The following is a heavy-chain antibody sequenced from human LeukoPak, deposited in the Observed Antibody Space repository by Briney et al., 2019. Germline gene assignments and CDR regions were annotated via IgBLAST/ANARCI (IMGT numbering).Heavy chain of an antibody. D-gene: IGHD2-15*01. J-gene: IGHJ4*02. Sequence: GGSLRLSCEASGFTFSSYTMNWVRQAPGKGLEWVSPISSSSSYMYYADSVKGRFTISRDNAKNSLYLQMNSLRAEDTAVYYCARGRTVLAATPYYFDYWGQGTLVTVSS. CDR2: ISSSSSYM. V-gene: IGHV3-21*01. CDR3: ARGRTVLAATPYYFDY. CDR1: GFTFSSYT.